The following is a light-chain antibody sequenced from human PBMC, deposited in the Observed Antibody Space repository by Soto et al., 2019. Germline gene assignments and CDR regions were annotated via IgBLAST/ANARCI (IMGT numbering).Light chain of an antibody. CDR2: AAS. Sequence: DIQMTQSPSTLSGSVGDRVTITCRASQTISSWLAWYQQKPGKAPNLLIYAASTLQSGVPSRFSGSGSGTDFTLTISSLQPEDFATYYCQQGYSSPLTFGGGTKVDI. V-gene: IGKV1-39*01. CDR1: QTISSW. CDR3: QQGYSSPLT. J-gene: IGKJ4*01.